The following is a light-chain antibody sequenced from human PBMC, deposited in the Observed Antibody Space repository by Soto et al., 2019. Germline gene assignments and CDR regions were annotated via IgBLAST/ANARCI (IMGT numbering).Light chain of an antibody. CDR1: SSDAGGYNY. V-gene: IGLV2-14*01. CDR2: DVS. CDR3: SSYTSSSTRV. J-gene: IGLJ1*01. Sequence: QSALTQTASVSGSPGQSITISCTGTSSDAGGYNYVSLYQQHPGNAPKLMIYDVSNRPSGGSSRFSGSKSANTASLTISGLQAEDEADYYCSSYTSSSTRVFGTGTKLTVL.